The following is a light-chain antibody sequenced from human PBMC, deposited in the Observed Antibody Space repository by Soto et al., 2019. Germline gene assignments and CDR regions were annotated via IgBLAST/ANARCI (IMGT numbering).Light chain of an antibody. J-gene: IGKJ1*01. CDR3: QQYNNWPSWT. CDR1: QSVSSN. V-gene: IGKV3-15*01. Sequence: EIVMTQSPATLSVSPGERVTLSCRASQSVSSNLAWYQQKPGQAPRLLIYGASTRATGIPARFSGSGSGTEFTITISSLQSEDFAVYYCQQYNNWPSWTFGQGTKVEIK. CDR2: GAS.